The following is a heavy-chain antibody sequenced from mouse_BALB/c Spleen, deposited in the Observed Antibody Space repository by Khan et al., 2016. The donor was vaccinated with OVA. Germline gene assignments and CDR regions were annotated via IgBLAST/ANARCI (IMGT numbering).Heavy chain of an antibody. V-gene: IGHV1-34*01. Sequence: EVKLLESGPELMKPGASVKISCKASGYSFTTYYMHWVKQSHGKSLEWIGYIDPCNGGNDYNQKFKGKATLTVDKSSSTAYMHLSSLTSEDSAVYYCARGTFDYWGQGTLVTVSA. CDR3: ARGTFDY. D-gene: IGHD3-3*01. J-gene: IGHJ3*01. CDR1: GYSFTTYY. CDR2: IDPCNGGN.